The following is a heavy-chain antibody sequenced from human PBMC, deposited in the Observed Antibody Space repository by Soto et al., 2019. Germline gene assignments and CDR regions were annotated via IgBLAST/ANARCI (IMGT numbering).Heavy chain of an antibody. CDR3: ARVPSP. Sequence: SETRPLTCAVAGGSISRGGDSWSWIRQPPGKGLEWIGYIYHSGSTYYNPSLKSRVTISVDRSKNQFSLKLSSVTAADTAVYYCARVPSPWGQGTLVTVSS. CDR1: GGSISRGGDS. V-gene: IGHV4-30-2*01. CDR2: IYHSGST. J-gene: IGHJ5*02.